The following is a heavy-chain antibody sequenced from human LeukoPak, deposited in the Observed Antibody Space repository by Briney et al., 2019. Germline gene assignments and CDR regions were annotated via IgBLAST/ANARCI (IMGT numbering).Heavy chain of an antibody. J-gene: IGHJ4*02. Sequence: SETLSLTCTVSGDSISSGSYYWSWIRQPAGKGLEWIGRIYTSGSTNYNPSLKSRVTISVDTSKNQFSLKLSSVTAADTAVYYCARGMNTAMVIYFDYWGQGTLVTVSS. CDR1: GDSISSGSYY. CDR3: ARGMNTAMVIYFDY. CDR2: IYTSGST. V-gene: IGHV4-61*02. D-gene: IGHD5-18*01.